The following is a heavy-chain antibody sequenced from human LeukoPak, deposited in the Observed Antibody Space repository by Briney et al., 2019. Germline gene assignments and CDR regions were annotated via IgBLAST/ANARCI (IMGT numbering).Heavy chain of an antibody. CDR3: ARVSVGVTIFGVVIISSVDV. CDR1: GYTFISYG. Sequence: GASVKVSCKASGYTFISYGISWVRQAPGQGLEWMGWISAYNGNTNYAQKLQGRVTMTTDTSTSTAYMELRSLRSDDTAVYYCARVSVGVTIFGVVIISSVDVWGKGTTVTVSS. D-gene: IGHD3-3*01. V-gene: IGHV1-18*01. CDR2: ISAYNGNT. J-gene: IGHJ6*04.